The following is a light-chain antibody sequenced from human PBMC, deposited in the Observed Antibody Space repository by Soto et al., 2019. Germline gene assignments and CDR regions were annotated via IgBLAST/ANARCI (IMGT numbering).Light chain of an antibody. V-gene: IGKV3-20*01. Sequence: EIVLTQSPGTLSFSPGERATLSCRASQSIRSNYLAWYQQKPGQAPRLLIYAASNRATGIPDRFSGSGSGTDFTLTISRLEPEDFSVYYCQQYGRLYTIGQGTKLEIK. J-gene: IGKJ2*01. CDR1: QSIRSNY. CDR3: QQYGRLYT. CDR2: AAS.